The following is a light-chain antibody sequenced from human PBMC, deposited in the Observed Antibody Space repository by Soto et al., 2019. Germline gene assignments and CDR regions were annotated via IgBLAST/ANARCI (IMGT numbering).Light chain of an antibody. V-gene: IGLV3-21*02. CDR1: DIGSKT. CDR3: QVWDSTSDLLYV. J-gene: IGLJ1*01. CDR2: DDS. Sequence: SYELTQPPSVSVAPGQTARITCGGNDIGSKTVHWYQQKPGQAPVMVVYDDSARPSGIPERSSGSNSGNTATLTISRVEAGDEADFYCQVWDSTSDLLYVFGNGTKVTVL.